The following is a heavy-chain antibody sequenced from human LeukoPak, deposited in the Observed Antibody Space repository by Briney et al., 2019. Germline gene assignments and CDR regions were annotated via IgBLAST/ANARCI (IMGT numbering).Heavy chain of an antibody. V-gene: IGHV3-30*03. CDR2: VSYDGTET. Sequence: GGSLRLSCAASGFTFSRYVMSWVRQAPGKGLEWVAVVSYDGTETKYADSVKGRLNLSRDNSKNTVYLQMNSLTFEDTAVYYCARSARGVIFDVWGKGTTVIVSS. J-gene: IGHJ6*04. D-gene: IGHD3-10*01. CDR1: GFTFSRYV. CDR3: ARSARGVIFDV.